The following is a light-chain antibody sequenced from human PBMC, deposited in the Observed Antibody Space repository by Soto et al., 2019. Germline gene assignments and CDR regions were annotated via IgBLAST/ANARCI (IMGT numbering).Light chain of an antibody. Sequence: ELPQPLSVSVGLGQTARITFGGNDIENKNVHWYQQKPGQAPVLVLFRDSNRPSGISERFSGSNSGNTATLSISGAQDGDEADYYCQVWASNTYVFGSGTKVTVL. J-gene: IGLJ1*01. CDR3: QVWASNTYV. V-gene: IGLV3-9*01. CDR2: RDS. CDR1: DIENKN.